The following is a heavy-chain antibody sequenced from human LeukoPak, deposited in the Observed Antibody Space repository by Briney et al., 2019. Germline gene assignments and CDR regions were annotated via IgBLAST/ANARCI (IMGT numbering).Heavy chain of an antibody. D-gene: IGHD6-19*01. CDR1: GGSIGSYY. Sequence: SETLSLTCTVSGGSIGSYYWSWIRQPPGKGLEWIGYIYDSGSTNYNPSLKSRVTISVDTSKNQFSLKLSSVTAADTAVYYCASSSGWYQDAFDIWGQGTMVTVSS. V-gene: IGHV4-59*08. CDR3: ASSSGWYQDAFDI. CDR2: IYDSGST. J-gene: IGHJ3*02.